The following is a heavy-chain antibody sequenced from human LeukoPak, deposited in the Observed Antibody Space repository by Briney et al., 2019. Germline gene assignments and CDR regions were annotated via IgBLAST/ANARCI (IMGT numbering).Heavy chain of an antibody. CDR3: ARATVTALGAFDI. Sequence: KPGGSLRLSCAASGFTFSDYYMSWIRQAPGKGLECVSYISSSSSYTNYADSVKGRFTISRDNAKNSLYLQMNSLRAEDTAVYYCARATVTALGAFDIWGQGTMVTVSS. J-gene: IGHJ3*02. CDR1: GFTFSDYY. D-gene: IGHD4-17*01. V-gene: IGHV3-11*06. CDR2: ISSSSSYT.